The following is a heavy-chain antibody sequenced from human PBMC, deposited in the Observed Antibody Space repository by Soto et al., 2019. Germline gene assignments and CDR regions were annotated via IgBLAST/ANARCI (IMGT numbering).Heavy chain of an antibody. CDR1: GGSITSSY. CDR3: ARACSSNSCYDVFDY. Sequence: PSETLSLTCTVSGGSITSSYWSWIRRPPGKGLEWIAYIYDTGISGYTPSTSYNPSLKSRVTMSVDTSKSQFSLKLSSVTAADTAVYYCARACSSNSCYDVFDYWGQGTLVTVSS. V-gene: IGHV4-59*12. CDR2: IYDTGISGYTPST. D-gene: IGHD2-2*01. J-gene: IGHJ4*02.